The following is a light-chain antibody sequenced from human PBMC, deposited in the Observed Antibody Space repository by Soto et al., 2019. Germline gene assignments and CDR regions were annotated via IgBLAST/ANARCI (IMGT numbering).Light chain of an antibody. CDR3: TSYVGNDIWV. J-gene: IGLJ3*02. CDR2: EVT. V-gene: IGLV2-8*01. CDR1: SSDVGAYNY. Sequence: QSALTQPPSASGSPGQSVTISCTGTSSDVGAYNYVSWYQQYPGKAPKLMIYEVTKRPSGVPDSFSGSKSGNTASLTVSGLQAEDEADYYCTSYVGNDIWVFGGGTKVTVL.